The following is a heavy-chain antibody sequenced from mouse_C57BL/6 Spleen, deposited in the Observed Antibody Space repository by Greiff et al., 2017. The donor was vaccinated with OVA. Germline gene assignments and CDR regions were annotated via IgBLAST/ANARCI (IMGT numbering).Heavy chain of an antibody. CDR3: TRRGVTTGYYYAMDY. V-gene: IGHV1-15*01. Sequence: VQLQQSGAELVRPGASVTLSCKASGYTFTDYEMHWVKQTPVHGLEWIGAIDPETGGTAYNQKFKGKAILTADKSSSTAYMELRSLTSEDSAVYYCTRRGVTTGYYYAMDYWGQRTSVTVSS. J-gene: IGHJ4*01. CDR2: IDPETGGT. D-gene: IGHD2-2*01. CDR1: GYTFTDYE.